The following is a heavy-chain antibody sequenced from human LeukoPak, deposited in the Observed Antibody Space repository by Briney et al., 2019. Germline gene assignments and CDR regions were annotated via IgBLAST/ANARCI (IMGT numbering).Heavy chain of an antibody. CDR2: ISDSGDYT. D-gene: IGHD2-8*01. Sequence: PGGSLTLSCAGSVFTFSDYAMSWVGQAPGQGLEWVSVISDSGDYTSYADSVRGRFTISRDNSRDTLDLQMISLRPEDTAVYYCAKHASFGKYCTNGVCSPFDYWGQGTLVTVSS. CDR1: VFTFSDYA. J-gene: IGHJ4*02. CDR3: AKHASFGKYCTNGVCSPFDY. V-gene: IGHV3-23*01.